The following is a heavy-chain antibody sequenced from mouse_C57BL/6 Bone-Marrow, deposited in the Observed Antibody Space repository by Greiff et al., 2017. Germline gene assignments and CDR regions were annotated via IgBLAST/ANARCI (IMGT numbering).Heavy chain of an antibody. CDR1: GFSLTSYG. D-gene: IGHD1-1*01. J-gene: IGHJ1*03. CDR3: AIYYGSSYWYFDV. CDR2: IWRGGST. Sequence: QVQLQQSGPGLVQPSQSLSITCTVSGFSLTSYGVHWVRQSPGTGLAWLGVIWRGGSTDYNAAFMSRLSITKDNSKSQVFFKMNSLQADDTAIYYCAIYYGSSYWYFDVWGTGTTVTVSS. V-gene: IGHV2-5*01.